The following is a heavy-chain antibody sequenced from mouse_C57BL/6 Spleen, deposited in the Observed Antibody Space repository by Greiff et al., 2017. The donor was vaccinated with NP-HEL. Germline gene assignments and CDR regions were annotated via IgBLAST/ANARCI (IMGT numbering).Heavy chain of an antibody. CDR3: ASPNNYYGSSYEAWFAY. Sequence: QVQLQQPGAELVKPGASVKLSCKASGYTFTSYWMHWVKQRPGQGLEWIGMIHPNSGSTNYNEKFKSKATLTVDKPSSTAYIQLSSLTSEDSAVYYCASPNNYYGSSYEAWFAYWGQGTLVTVSA. V-gene: IGHV1-64*01. J-gene: IGHJ3*01. CDR2: IHPNSGST. CDR1: GYTFTSYW. D-gene: IGHD1-1*01.